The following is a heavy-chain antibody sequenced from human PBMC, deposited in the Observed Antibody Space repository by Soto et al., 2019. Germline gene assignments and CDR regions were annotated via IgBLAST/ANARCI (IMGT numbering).Heavy chain of an antibody. D-gene: IGHD4-17*01. CDR1: GFTFSSYA. V-gene: IGHV3-23*01. Sequence: EVQLLESGGGLVQPGGSLRLSCAASGFTFSSYAMSWVRQAPGKGLEWVSAISGSGGSTYYADSVKGRFTISRDNSKNALYLQMNSLRAEDTAVYYCAKVGGTVTTRRGACDIWGQGTMVTVSS. J-gene: IGHJ3*02. CDR3: AKVGGTVTTRRGACDI. CDR2: ISGSGGST.